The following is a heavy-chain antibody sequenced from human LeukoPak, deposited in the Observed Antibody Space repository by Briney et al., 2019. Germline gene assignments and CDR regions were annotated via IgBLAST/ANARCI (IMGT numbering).Heavy chain of an antibody. D-gene: IGHD1-26*01. CDR2: INHSGST. Sequence: SETLSLTCAVYGGSFSGYYWSWIRQPPGKGLEWIGEINHSGSTNYNPSLKSRVTISVDTSKNQLSLKLSSVTAADTAVYYCASGPLTVGATPFDYWGQGTLVTVSS. J-gene: IGHJ4*02. CDR1: GGSFSGYY. CDR3: ASGPLTVGATPFDY. V-gene: IGHV4-34*01.